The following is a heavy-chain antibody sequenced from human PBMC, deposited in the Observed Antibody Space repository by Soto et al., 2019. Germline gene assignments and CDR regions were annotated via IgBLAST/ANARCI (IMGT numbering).Heavy chain of an antibody. Sequence: QVQLVESGGGVVQPGRSLRLSCAASGFTCSSYGMHWVRQAPGKGLEWVAVIWYDGSNKYYADSVKGRFTISRDNSKNTLYLQMNSLRAEDTAVYYCASEGYYYDSSGEPSTGMDVWGQGTTVPVSS. CDR2: IWYDGSNK. J-gene: IGHJ6*02. V-gene: IGHV3-33*01. D-gene: IGHD3-22*01. CDR3: ASEGYYYDSSGEPSTGMDV. CDR1: GFTCSSYG.